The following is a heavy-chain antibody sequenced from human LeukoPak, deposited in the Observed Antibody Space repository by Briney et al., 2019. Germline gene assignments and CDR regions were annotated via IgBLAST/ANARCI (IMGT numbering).Heavy chain of an antibody. Sequence: PGGSLRLSCAASGFTFDDYAMHWVRQAPGKGLEWVSGISWNSGSIDYADSVKGRFTISRDNAKNSLYLQMDSLRAEDMALYYCAKARLMAAPFYYYGMDVWGPGTTVTVSS. CDR3: AKARLMAAPFYYYGMDV. CDR1: GFTFDDYA. D-gene: IGHD5-24*01. CDR2: ISWNSGSI. J-gene: IGHJ6*02. V-gene: IGHV3-9*03.